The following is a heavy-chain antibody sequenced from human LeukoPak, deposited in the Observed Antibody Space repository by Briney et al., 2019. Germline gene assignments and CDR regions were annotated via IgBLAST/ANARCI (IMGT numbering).Heavy chain of an antibody. CDR2: ISSSSSYI. Sequence: PGGSLRLSCAASGFTFSSYSMNWVRQAPGKGLEWVSSISSSSSYIYYADSVKGRFTISRDNAKNSLYLQMNSLRAEDTAVYYCARLMVYYGSGASDFDYWGQGTLVTVSS. D-gene: IGHD3-10*01. V-gene: IGHV3-21*01. J-gene: IGHJ4*02. CDR1: GFTFSSYS. CDR3: ARLMVYYGSGASDFDY.